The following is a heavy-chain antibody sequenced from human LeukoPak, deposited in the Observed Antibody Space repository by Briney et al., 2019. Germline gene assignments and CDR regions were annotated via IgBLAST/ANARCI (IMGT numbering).Heavy chain of an antibody. Sequence: GGSLRLSCAASGFTFSSYGMHWVRQAPGKGLEWVAVISYDGSNKYYADSVKGRFTISRDNSKNTLYLQMNSLRAEDTAVYYCAKPWMSSAFDIWGQGTMVTVSS. CDR2: ISYDGSNK. CDR3: AKPWMSSAFDI. V-gene: IGHV3-30*18. D-gene: IGHD2-2*03. J-gene: IGHJ3*02. CDR1: GFTFSSYG.